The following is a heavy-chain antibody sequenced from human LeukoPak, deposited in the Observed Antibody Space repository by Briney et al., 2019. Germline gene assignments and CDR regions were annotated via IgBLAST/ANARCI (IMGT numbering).Heavy chain of an antibody. Sequence: GGSLRLSCAASAFTFSSHVMSWVRQAPGKGLEWVSGISGSGDGTYYADSVKGRFAISRDNSKNTLYLHMNSLRAEDTALYYCARAGGYRGATRYFDYWGQGTLVTVSS. D-gene: IGHD1-26*01. V-gene: IGHV3-23*01. J-gene: IGHJ4*02. CDR2: ISGSGDGT. CDR1: AFTFSSHV. CDR3: ARAGGYRGATRYFDY.